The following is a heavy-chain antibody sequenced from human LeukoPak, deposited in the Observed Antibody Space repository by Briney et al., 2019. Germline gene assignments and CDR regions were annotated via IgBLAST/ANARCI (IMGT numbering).Heavy chain of an antibody. J-gene: IGHJ5*02. CDR1: GYLFTSYG. Sequence: ASVKVSCKASGYLFTSYGISWVRQAPGQGLEWMGWISAYNGNTKYGQKFQGRVTMTTDTSTSTAYMELRSLRSDDTAVYYCAREWWGYDVLTGDNWFDPWGQGTLVTVSS. V-gene: IGHV1-18*01. D-gene: IGHD3-9*01. CDR2: ISAYNGNT. CDR3: AREWWGYDVLTGDNWFDP.